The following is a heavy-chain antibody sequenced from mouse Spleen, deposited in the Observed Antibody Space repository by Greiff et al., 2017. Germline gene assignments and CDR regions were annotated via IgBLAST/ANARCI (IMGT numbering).Heavy chain of an antibody. V-gene: IGHV1-80*01. Sequence: QVQLQQSGAELVQPGASVKISCKASGYAFSSYWKNWVQQRPGKGLEWIGQIYPGDGDTNYNGKFKGKATLTADKSSSTAYMQLSSLTSEDSAVYVCARRGYGYVQDYWGQGTTRTCSS. J-gene: IGHJ2*01. D-gene: IGHD1-2*01. CDR1: GYAFSSYW. CDR2: IYPGDGDT. CDR3: ARRGYGYVQDY.